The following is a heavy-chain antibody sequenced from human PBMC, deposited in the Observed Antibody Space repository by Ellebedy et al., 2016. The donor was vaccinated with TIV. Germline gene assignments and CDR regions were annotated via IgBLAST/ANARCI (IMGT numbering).Heavy chain of an antibody. D-gene: IGHD3-3*01. J-gene: IGHJ4*02. Sequence: GESLKISCAASGFTFSLFSMNWVRQAPGKGLEWVASISSSGTYMYDADSVRGRFTISRDNAWNSLYLQMSSLRADDTAVYYCAGMGHETGGSYSGGLDSWGQGALVTVSS. V-gene: IGHV3-21*01. CDR3: AGMGHETGGSYSGGLDS. CDR1: GFTFSLFS. CDR2: ISSSGTYM.